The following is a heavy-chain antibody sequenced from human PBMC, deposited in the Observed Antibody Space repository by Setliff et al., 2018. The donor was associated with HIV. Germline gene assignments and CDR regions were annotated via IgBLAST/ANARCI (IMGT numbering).Heavy chain of an antibody. J-gene: IGHJ4*01. CDR1: GFSFNYAW. D-gene: IGHD4-17*01. V-gene: IGHV3-15*01. Sequence: GESLKISCAASGFSFNYAWMSWVRQAPGKGLEWVGRIKSKTDGGTTDYAAPVKGRFTISRDDSKNTLYLQMNSLKTEDTAVYYCTTVATVYDYWGQGTLVTVS. CDR3: TTVATVYDY. CDR2: IKSKTDGGTT.